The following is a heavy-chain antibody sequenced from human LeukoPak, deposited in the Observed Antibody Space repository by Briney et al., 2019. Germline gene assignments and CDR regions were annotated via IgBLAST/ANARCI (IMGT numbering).Heavy chain of an antibody. J-gene: IGHJ4*02. Sequence: SETLSLTCTVSGGSISSYYWSWIRQPPGKGLECIGYIYYSGSTNYNPSLKSRVTISVDTSKNQFSLKLSSVTAADTAVYYCARVRVWGSYRYLDYWGQGTLVTVSS. D-gene: IGHD3-16*02. V-gene: IGHV4-59*01. CDR2: IYYSGST. CDR3: ARVRVWGSYRYLDY. CDR1: GGSISSYY.